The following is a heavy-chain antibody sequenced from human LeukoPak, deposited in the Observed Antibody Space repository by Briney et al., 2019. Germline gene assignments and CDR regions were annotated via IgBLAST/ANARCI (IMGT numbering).Heavy chain of an antibody. CDR2: ISGSGDST. V-gene: IGHV3-23*01. J-gene: IGHJ4*02. Sequence: GGSLRLSCAAFGFTFSSYAMSWVRQAPGKGLEWVSAISGSGDSTYYADSVKGRFTISRDNSKNTLYLQMNSLRAEDTAVYYCAKSGYSGYDIYYFDYWGQGTLVTVSS. D-gene: IGHD5-12*01. CDR1: GFTFSSYA. CDR3: AKSGYSGYDIYYFDY.